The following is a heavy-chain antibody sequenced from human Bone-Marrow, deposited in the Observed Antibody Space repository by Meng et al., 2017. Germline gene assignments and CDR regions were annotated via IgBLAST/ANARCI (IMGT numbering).Heavy chain of an antibody. Sequence: GGSLRLSCAASGFTFSSYSMNWVRQAPGKGLEWVSSISSSSSYIYYADSVKGRFTISRDNAKNSLYLQMNSLRAEDTAVYYCARQYGSGSYYKHIDCWGQGTLVTVSS. CDR3: ARQYGSGSYYKHIDC. J-gene: IGHJ4*02. D-gene: IGHD3-10*01. CDR1: GFTFSSYS. V-gene: IGHV3-21*01. CDR2: ISSSSSYI.